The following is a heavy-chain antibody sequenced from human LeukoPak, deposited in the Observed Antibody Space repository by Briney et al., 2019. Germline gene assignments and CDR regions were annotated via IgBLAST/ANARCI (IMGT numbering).Heavy chain of an antibody. V-gene: IGHV4-59*08. CDR1: GGSISSYY. CDR3: ARHQGDYRYSSGFYFDN. D-gene: IGHD6-25*01. CDR2: IYYSGST. Sequence: SETLSLTCTVSGGSISSYYWSWIRQPPGKGLEWIGYIYYSGSTNYNPSLKSRVTISVDTSKNQFSLKLSSVTAADTAVYYCARHQGDYRYSSGFYFDNWGQGTLVTVSS. J-gene: IGHJ4*02.